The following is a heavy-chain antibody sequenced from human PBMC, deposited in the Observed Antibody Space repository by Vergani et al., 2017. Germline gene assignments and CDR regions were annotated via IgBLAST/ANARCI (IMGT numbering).Heavy chain of an antibody. CDR1: GGSISSSSYY. J-gene: IGHJ4*02. CDR3: ARDPEVKDSSGPKTTNDY. V-gene: IGHV4-39*07. CDR2: IYYSGST. D-gene: IGHD3-22*01. Sequence: QLQLQESGPGLVKPSETLSLTCTVSGGSISSSSYYWGWIRQPPGKGLEWIGSIYYSGSTYYNPSLKSRVTISVDTSKNQFSLNLSSVTAADTAVYYCARDPEVKDSSGPKTTNDYWGQGTLVTVSS.